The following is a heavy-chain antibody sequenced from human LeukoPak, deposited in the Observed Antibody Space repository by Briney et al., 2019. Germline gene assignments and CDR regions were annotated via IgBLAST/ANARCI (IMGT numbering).Heavy chain of an antibody. J-gene: IGHJ4*02. V-gene: IGHV1-2*02. CDR3: ARDENWGPDY. D-gene: IGHD7-27*01. CDR2: IHAGRGDT. Sequence: GSVKVSCRASGFXFTGHCIHWVREAPGQGVEWMGWIHAGRGDTNYAQKFQGRFTMTRDTSINTLFMELSSLRSDDTAVYYCARDENWGPDYWGQGTLVTVSS. CDR1: GFXFTGHC.